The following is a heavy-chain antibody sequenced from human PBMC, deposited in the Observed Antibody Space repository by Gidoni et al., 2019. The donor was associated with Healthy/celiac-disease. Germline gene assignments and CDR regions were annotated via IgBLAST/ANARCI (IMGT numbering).Heavy chain of an antibody. CDR3: ARAGHDYGDSPVDLPDY. J-gene: IGHJ4*02. CDR2: ISSSSRTI. Sequence: EVQLVESGGGLVQPGGSLRLPCAASGFPFRSYSMNWVRQAPGKGLEWVSYISSSSRTIYYADSVKGRFTIARDKAKNSLYLQMNSLRDEDTAVYYCARAGHDYGDSPVDLPDYWGQGTLVTSPQ. CDR1: GFPFRSYS. D-gene: IGHD4-17*01. V-gene: IGHV3-48*02.